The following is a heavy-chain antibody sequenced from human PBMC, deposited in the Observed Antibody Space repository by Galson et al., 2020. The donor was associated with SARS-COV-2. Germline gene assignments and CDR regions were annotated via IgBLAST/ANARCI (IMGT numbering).Heavy chain of an antibody. V-gene: IGHV3-30-3*01. D-gene: IGHD3-9*01. CDR1: GFTFSSYA. CDR2: ISYDGSNK. Sequence: TGGSLRLSCAASGFTFSSYAMHWVRQAPGKGLEWVAVISYDGSNKYYADSVKGRLTISRDNSKNTLYLQMSSLRDEDTAVYYWARGYELLTGFLCFDWWGQGTLVTVSS. J-gene: IGHJ4*02. CDR3: ARGYELLTGFLCFDW.